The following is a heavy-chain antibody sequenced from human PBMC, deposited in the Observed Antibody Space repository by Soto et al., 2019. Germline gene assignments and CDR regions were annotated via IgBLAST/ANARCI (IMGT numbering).Heavy chain of an antibody. CDR2: IYYSGST. CDR1: GGSISSGDYY. CDR3: ARDWRDGYEYGMDV. J-gene: IGHJ6*02. Sequence: SETLSLTCTVSGGSISSGDYYWSWIRQPPGKGLEWIGYIYYSGSTYYNPSLKSRVTISVDTSKNQFSLKLSSVTAADTAVYYCARDWRDGYEYGMDVWGQGTTVTVS. V-gene: IGHV4-30-4*01. D-gene: IGHD3-3*01.